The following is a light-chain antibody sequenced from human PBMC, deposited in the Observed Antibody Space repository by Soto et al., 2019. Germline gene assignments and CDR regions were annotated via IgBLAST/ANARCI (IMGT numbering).Light chain of an antibody. V-gene: IGKV3-15*01. CDR3: QQHHKWPLT. J-gene: IGKJ4*01. CDR1: ESINNN. Sequence: EIVMTQSPATLSVSPGEGATLSCTASESINNNLAWYQQKPGQAPRLLIYAATTRATGFPARFSGSGSGTQFTLTISSLQSEDFAVYYCQQHHKWPLTFRGGTKV. CDR2: AAT.